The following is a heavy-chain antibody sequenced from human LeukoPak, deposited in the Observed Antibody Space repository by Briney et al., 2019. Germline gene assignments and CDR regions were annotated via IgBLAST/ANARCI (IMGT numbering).Heavy chain of an antibody. V-gene: IGHV1-2*02. Sequence: ASVKVSCKASGYTFTGYYMHWVRQAPGQGLEWMGWINPNSGGTNYAQKFQGRVTMTRDTSISTAYMELSRLRSDDTAVYYCARNYYGSGSPQRGNWFDPWGQGTLVTVSS. D-gene: IGHD3-10*01. J-gene: IGHJ5*02. CDR1: GYTFTGYY. CDR3: ARNYYGSGSPQRGNWFDP. CDR2: INPNSGGT.